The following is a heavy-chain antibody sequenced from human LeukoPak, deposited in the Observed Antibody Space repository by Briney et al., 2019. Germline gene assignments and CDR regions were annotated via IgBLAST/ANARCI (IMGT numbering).Heavy chain of an antibody. CDR1: GFTFNTHA. CDR2: INGNGAST. D-gene: IGHD5-18*01. Sequence: GGSLRLSCAASGFTFNTHAMSWVRQAPGKGLEWVSGINGNGASTYYSDSVNGRFTISRDNSKNTLYLQMSSLRAEDTAIYYCAKDQGYSYYLDYWGQGTLVTVSS. V-gene: IGHV3-23*01. CDR3: AKDQGYSYYLDY. J-gene: IGHJ4*02.